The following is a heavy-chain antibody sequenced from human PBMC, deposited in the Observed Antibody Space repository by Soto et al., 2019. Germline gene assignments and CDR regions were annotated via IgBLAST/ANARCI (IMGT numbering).Heavy chain of an antibody. D-gene: IGHD1-26*01. CDR1: GDSISSSKSHY. CDR3: ARLHDYFDY. Sequence: PSKTLSLTCTVSGDSISSSKSHYWGWVRQPPGKGLEWIGSIYYGGSTYHNPSLESRVTISVDTSMNQFSLELSSVTATDTAVYYCARLHDYFDYWGQGTPVTVSS. V-gene: IGHV4-39*01. CDR2: IYYGGST. J-gene: IGHJ4*02.